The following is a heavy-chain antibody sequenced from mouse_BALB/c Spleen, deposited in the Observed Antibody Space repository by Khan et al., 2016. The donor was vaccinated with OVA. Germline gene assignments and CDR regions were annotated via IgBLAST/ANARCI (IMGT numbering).Heavy chain of an antibody. CDR2: INTYTGEP. V-gene: IGHV9-1*02. CDR1: GYTFTNYG. D-gene: IGHD1-2*01. J-gene: IGHJ1*01. Sequence: QIQLVQSGPELKKPGETVKISCKASGYTFTNYGMNWVKQAPGKGLKWMGWINTYTGEPTYADDFKGRFAFSLETSASTAYLQVNNPKNEDMATYFCARAFTTATSYFDVWGAGTTVTVSS. CDR3: ARAFTTATSYFDV.